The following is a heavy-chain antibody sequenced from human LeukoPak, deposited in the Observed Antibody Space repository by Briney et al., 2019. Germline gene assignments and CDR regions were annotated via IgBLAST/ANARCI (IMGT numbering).Heavy chain of an antibody. CDR3: AKSVYYDSSGYYSYYYGMDV. Sequence: GGSLRLSCAASGFTFSSYAMSWVRQAPGKGLEWVSAIIGSGGSTYYADSVKGRFTISRDNSKNTLYLQMNSLRAEDMAVYYCAKSVYYDSSGYYSYYYGMDVWGQGTTVTVSS. CDR1: GFTFSSYA. J-gene: IGHJ6*02. CDR2: IIGSGGST. D-gene: IGHD3-22*01. V-gene: IGHV3-23*01.